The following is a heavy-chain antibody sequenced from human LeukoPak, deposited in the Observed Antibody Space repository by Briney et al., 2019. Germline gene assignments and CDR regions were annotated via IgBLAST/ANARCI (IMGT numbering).Heavy chain of an antibody. CDR2: ISSGGSTI. J-gene: IGHJ4*02. D-gene: IGHD3-10*01. CDR3: ARDQNYGSGSTFDY. Sequence: PGESLRLSCAASGFTFSRHDMNWVRQAPGEGLEWVSYISSGGSTIDYADSVKGRFTISRDNAMNSLYLQMNSLRAEDTAVYYCARDQNYGSGSTFDYWGQGTLVTVSS. V-gene: IGHV3-48*03. CDR1: GFTFSRHD.